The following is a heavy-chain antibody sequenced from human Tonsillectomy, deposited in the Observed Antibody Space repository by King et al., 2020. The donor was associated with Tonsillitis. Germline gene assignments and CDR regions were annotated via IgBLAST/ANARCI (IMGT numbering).Heavy chain of an antibody. J-gene: IGHJ4*02. V-gene: IGHV4-38-2*01. CDR2: IYHSGST. Sequence: QLQESGPGLVKPSETLSLTCAVSGYSISSDYYWGWIRQPPGKGLEWIGSIYHSGSTYYNPSLKSRVTISVDTSKNQFSLQLSSVTAADTAVYYCARVATSSYYDSSGYYYGVFDYGGQGTLVTVSS. CDR1: GYSISSDYY. D-gene: IGHD3-22*01. CDR3: ARVATSSYYDSSGYYYGVFDY.